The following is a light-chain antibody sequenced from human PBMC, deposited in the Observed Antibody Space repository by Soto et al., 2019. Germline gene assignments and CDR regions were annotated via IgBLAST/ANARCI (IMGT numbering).Light chain of an antibody. CDR3: QQYINLWT. Sequence: IVMTQSPATLSVSPGERVTLSCRASETVRTNLAWFQQKPGQTPRLLIFGASTRATGIPTRFTGSGSETEFTLTIGSLQSEDLAVYYCQQYINLWTFGQGTKVEIK. CDR1: ETVRTN. J-gene: IGKJ1*01. CDR2: GAS. V-gene: IGKV3-15*01.